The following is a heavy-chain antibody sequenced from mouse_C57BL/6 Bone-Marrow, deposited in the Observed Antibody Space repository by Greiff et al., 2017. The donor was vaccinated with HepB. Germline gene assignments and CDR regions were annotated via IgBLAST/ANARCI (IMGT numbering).Heavy chain of an antibody. Sequence: VQLVESGPGLVAPSQSLSITCTVSGFSLTSYGVDWVRQSPGKGLEWLGVIWGVGSTNYNSALKSRLRISKDNSKSQVFLKMNSLQTDDTAMYYCASWIYYGNLRRAMDYWGQGTSVTVSS. CDR3: ASWIYYGNLRRAMDY. J-gene: IGHJ4*01. D-gene: IGHD2-1*01. V-gene: IGHV2-6*01. CDR1: GFSLTSYG. CDR2: IWGVGST.